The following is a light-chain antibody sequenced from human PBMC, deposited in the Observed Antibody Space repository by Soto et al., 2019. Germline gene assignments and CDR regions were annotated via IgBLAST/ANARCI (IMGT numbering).Light chain of an antibody. CDR1: QSVSSRF. Sequence: EIVLTQSPGTLSLSPGESATLSCGASQSVSSRFLAWYQQKPGRAPRVLIYGASNRATGIPDRFSGSGSGTDFTLTISRLEPEDFAVYYCQQYGSSGTFGQGTKVDIK. V-gene: IGKV3-20*01. CDR2: GAS. J-gene: IGKJ1*01. CDR3: QQYGSSGT.